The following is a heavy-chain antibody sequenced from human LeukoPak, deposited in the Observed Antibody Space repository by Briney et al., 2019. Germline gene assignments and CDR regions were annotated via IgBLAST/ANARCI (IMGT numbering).Heavy chain of an antibody. V-gene: IGHV4-59*08. CDR1: GGSISSYY. J-gene: IGHJ3*02. D-gene: IGHD6-19*01. CDR3: AGAVADAFDI. Sequence: PSETLSLTCTVSGGSISSYYWSWIRQPPGKGLEWIGYIYYSGSTNYNPSLKSRVTISVDTSKNQFSLKLSSVTAADTAVYYCAGAVADAFDIWGQGTMVTVSS. CDR2: IYYSGST.